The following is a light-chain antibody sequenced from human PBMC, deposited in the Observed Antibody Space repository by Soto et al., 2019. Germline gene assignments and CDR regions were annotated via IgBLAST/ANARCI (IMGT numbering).Light chain of an antibody. Sequence: QSVLTQPPSVSEAPGQRVTISCTGSSSNIGAGYEAHWYQQVPGTAPKLLIYENNNRPSGVPDRFSGSKSGTSASLAITGLPAWDEAEYYYQSYDSSLSGYVFGTGTKLTVL. CDR3: QSYDSSLSGYV. J-gene: IGLJ1*01. CDR1: SSNIGAGYE. V-gene: IGLV1-40*01. CDR2: ENN.